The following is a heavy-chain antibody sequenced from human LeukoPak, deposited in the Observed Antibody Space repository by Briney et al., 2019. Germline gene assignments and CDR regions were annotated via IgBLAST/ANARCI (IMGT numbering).Heavy chain of an antibody. V-gene: IGHV3-11*01. D-gene: IGHD6-13*01. CDR3: AKARARSSSWGGNWFDP. CDR1: GFNLSDYY. Sequence: PGGSLRLSCVASGFNLSDYYMNWIRQAPGKGPEWVSFITHSGYTTYYSDSVKGRFTISRDNAKNSLVLQMNSLRAEDTAVYYCAKARARSSSWGGNWFDPWGQGTLVTVSS. CDR2: ITHSGYTT. J-gene: IGHJ5*02.